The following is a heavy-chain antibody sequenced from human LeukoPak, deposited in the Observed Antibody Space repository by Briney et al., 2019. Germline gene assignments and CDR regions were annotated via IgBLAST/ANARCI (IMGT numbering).Heavy chain of an antibody. CDR3: ATFGIAAAKYWFDP. Sequence: GGSLRLSCAASGFTFSSYSMNWVRQAPGKGLEWMGGFDPEDGETIYAQKFQGRVTMTEDTSTDTAYMELSSLRSEDTAVYYCATFGIAAAKYWFDPWGQGTLVTVSS. V-gene: IGHV1-24*01. D-gene: IGHD6-13*01. CDR2: FDPEDGET. J-gene: IGHJ5*02. CDR1: GFTFSSYS.